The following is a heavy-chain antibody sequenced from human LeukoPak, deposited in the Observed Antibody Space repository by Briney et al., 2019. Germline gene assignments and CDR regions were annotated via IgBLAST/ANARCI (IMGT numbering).Heavy chain of an antibody. D-gene: IGHD2-15*01. J-gene: IGHJ4*02. CDR3: AKKGAAATYLHY. CDR1: GVSISSYY. V-gene: IGHV4-4*07. Sequence: SETLFLCCTVSGVSISSYYWSWIRQPAGKGLEWIGRIYTSGSTNYNPSLKSRVTMSVDTSKNQFSLKLSSVTAADTAVYYCAKKGAAATYLHYWGQGTLVTVSS. CDR2: IYTSGST.